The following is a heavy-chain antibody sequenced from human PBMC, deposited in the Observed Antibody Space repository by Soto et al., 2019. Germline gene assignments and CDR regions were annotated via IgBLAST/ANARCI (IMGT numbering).Heavy chain of an antibody. CDR3: ARESLRSSGYYYFDY. V-gene: IGHV3-74*01. D-gene: IGHD6-19*01. J-gene: IGHJ4*02. Sequence: EVHLVESGGGLVQPGGSLRLSCAASGFTFSSYWMHWVRQAPGKGLVWVSRINSDGSSTTYADSVKGRFTVSRGNAKNTLYLQMNSLRAEDTAVFFCARESLRSSGYYYFDYWGQGTLVTVSS. CDR2: INSDGSST. CDR1: GFTFSSYW.